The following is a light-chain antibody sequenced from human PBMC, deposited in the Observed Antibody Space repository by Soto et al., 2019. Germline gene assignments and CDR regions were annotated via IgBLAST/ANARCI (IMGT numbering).Light chain of an antibody. J-gene: IGKJ1*01. CDR2: GAS. CDR1: QSVNSN. CDR3: QQNNSWPT. Sequence: EIVMTQSPATLSVSPGERATLSCRASQSVNSNLAWYQQKPGQAPRLLIYGASTRATGVPARFSGSGSGTEFTITVSSLQSEDVAVYFCQQNNSWPTFGQGTKVDIK. V-gene: IGKV3-15*01.